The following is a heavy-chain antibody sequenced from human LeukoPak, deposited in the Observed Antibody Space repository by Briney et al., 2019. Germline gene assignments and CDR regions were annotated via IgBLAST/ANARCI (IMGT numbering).Heavy chain of an antibody. CDR3: ASDSSGYFGP. Sequence: PGRSLRLSCAASGFTFSDYYMNWIRQAPGKGLEWVSYISNTGSAMYYADSVKGRFTISRDNAKNSLYLQMNGLRAEDTAIYYCASDSSGYFGPWGPGTLVTVSS. J-gene: IGHJ5*02. V-gene: IGHV3-11*01. CDR1: GFTFSDYY. D-gene: IGHD3-22*01. CDR2: ISNTGSAM.